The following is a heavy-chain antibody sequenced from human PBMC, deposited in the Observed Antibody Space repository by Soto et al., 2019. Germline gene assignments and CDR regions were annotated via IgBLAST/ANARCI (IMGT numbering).Heavy chain of an antibody. D-gene: IGHD4-17*01. CDR2: ISDDGRST. CDR3: VKLAEYGVDEG. CDR1: GFTFSMYS. J-gene: IGHJ4*02. Sequence: PGGSLRLSCSASGFTFSMYSMHWIRQAPGKGLEYVSAISDDGRSTYYADSVKGRYTISRDNSNNAVFLQMSSLRPDDTAVYYCVKLAEYGVDEGWGRGTLVTVSS. V-gene: IGHV3-64D*06.